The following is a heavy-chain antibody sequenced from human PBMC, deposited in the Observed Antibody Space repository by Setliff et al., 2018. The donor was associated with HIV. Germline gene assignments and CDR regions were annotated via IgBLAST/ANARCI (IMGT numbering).Heavy chain of an antibody. CDR3: ARLSGLYYYDSSGYYYGHYFDY. V-gene: IGHV5-51*01. D-gene: IGHD3-22*01. CDR1: GYSFTNYW. J-gene: IGHJ4*02. CDR2: IYPGDSDT. Sequence: GESLKISCKGSGYSFTNYWIGWVRQMPGKGLEWMGIIYPGDSDTRYSPSFQGQVTISADKSISTAYLQWSSLKAADTAMYYCARLSGLYYYDSSGYYYGHYFDYWGQGTLVTVSS.